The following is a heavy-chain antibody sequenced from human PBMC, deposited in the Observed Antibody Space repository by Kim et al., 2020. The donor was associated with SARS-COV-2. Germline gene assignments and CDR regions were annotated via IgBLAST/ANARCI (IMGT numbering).Heavy chain of an antibody. D-gene: IGHD3-9*01. V-gene: IGHV3-30*01. J-gene: IGHJ4*02. Sequence: VKGRFTISRDNSKNTLYLQMNSLRAEDTAVYYCARDRISRYDILTGYPDYWGQGTLVTVSS. CDR3: ARDRISRYDILTGYPDY.